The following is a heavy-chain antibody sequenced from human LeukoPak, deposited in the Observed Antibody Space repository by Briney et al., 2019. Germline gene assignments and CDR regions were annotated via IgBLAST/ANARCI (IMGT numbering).Heavy chain of an antibody. J-gene: IGHJ6*03. CDR3: AKSGKIDGYNPYYYYYMDV. Sequence: PGGSLRLSCAASGFTFSSYAMSWVRQAPGKGLEWVSAISGSGGSTYYADSVKGRFTISRDNSKNTLYLQMNSLRAEDTAVYYCAKSGKIDGYNPYYYYYMDVWGKGTTVTVSS. V-gene: IGHV3-23*01. D-gene: IGHD5-24*01. CDR2: ISGSGGST. CDR1: GFTFSSYA.